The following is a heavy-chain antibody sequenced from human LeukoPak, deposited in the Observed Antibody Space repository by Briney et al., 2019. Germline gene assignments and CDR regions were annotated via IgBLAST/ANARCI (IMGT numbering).Heavy chain of an antibody. D-gene: IGHD3-10*01. CDR2: INPNSGGT. CDR1: GYTFTGYY. V-gene: IGHV1-2*02. CDR3: ARDHRGTYTYSSGSGSHMTPAY. Sequence: GASVKVSCKASGYTFTGYYMHLVRQAPGQGLEWMGWINPNSGGTNYAQKFQGRVTMTRDTSISTAYMELSRLRSDDPAVYYCARDHRGTYTYSSGSGSHMTPAYWGQGPLVTVSS. J-gene: IGHJ4*02.